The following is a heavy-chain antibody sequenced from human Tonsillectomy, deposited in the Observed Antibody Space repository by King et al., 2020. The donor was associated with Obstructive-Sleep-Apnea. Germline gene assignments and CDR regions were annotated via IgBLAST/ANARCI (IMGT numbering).Heavy chain of an antibody. CDR1: GGSIRSYY. CDR3: AKDSIVGATDWFDP. Sequence: QLQESGPGLVKPSETLSLTCIVSGGSIRSYYWSWIRQSAGKGLEWIGRIYSDGSTHYNPSLRSRVTMSGHTSNNQLSLNLTSVTAADTAIYYCAKDSIVGATDWFDPWGQGTLVTVSS. J-gene: IGHJ5*01. D-gene: IGHD1-26*01. V-gene: IGHV4-4*07. CDR2: IYSDGST.